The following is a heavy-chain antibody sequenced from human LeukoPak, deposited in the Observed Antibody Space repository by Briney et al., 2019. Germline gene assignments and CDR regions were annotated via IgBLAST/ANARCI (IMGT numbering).Heavy chain of an antibody. Sequence: PGGSLRLSCAASGFTFSSYSMNWVRQAPGKGLEWVSYISSSSSTIYYAESVKGRFTISRDNAKNSLYLQMNSLRAEDTAVYYCARDKNDFWSGYSPYWGQGTLVTVSS. CDR1: GFTFSSYS. CDR3: ARDKNDFWSGYSPY. D-gene: IGHD3-3*01. J-gene: IGHJ4*02. V-gene: IGHV3-48*01. CDR2: ISSSSSTI.